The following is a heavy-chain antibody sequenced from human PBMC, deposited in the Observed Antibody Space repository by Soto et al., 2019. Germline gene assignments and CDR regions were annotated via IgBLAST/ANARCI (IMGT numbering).Heavy chain of an antibody. CDR1: GFPFSSYA. D-gene: IGHD3-10*01. CDR3: ARDGPHSGNDTHY. CDR2: ISGSGGST. J-gene: IGHJ4*02. Sequence: PGGSLRLSCAASGFPFSSYAMSWVRQTPGKGLEWVSSISGSGGSTNHVDSVKGRFTISRDGSKNTLYLQMNSLRAEDTAVYYCARDGPHSGNDTHYWGQGTLVPFSS. V-gene: IGHV3-23*01.